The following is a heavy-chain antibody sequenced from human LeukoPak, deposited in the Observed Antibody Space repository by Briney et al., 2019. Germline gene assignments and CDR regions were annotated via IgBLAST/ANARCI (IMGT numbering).Heavy chain of an antibody. D-gene: IGHD4-17*01. CDR2: IYHSGST. J-gene: IGHJ6*03. CDR1: GGSFSGYY. CDR3: ARASGDPMYYYYYYYMDV. V-gene: IGHV4-34*01. Sequence: PSETLSLTCAVYGGSFSGYYWSWIRQPPGKGLEWIGSIYHSGSTYYNPSLKSRVTISVDTSKNQFSLKLSSVTAADTAVYYCARASGDPMYYYYYYYMDVWGKGTTVTVSS.